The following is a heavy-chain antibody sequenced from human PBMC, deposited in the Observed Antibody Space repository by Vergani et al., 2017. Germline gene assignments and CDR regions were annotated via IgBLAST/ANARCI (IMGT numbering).Heavy chain of an antibody. V-gene: IGHV4-59*01. CDR1: GGSITNNF. J-gene: IGHJ3*02. D-gene: IGHD3-16*01. Sequence: QVQLQESGPGLVKPSETLSLTCTVSGGSITNNFWSWIRRPPGKGLEWIGYIHHSGATNSKSSLRSRVSISIDTSKSSFALRLSSVTTADTAMYYCARDTFHCESENYDEVLDSWGQGTMVIVAS. CDR3: ARDTFHCESENYDEVLDS. CDR2: IHHSGAT.